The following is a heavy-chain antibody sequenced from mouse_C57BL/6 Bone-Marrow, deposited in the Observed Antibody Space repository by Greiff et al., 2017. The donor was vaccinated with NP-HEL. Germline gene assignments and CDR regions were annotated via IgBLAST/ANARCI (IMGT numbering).Heavy chain of an antibody. Sequence: EVQLQQSGPELVKPGASVKIPCKASGYTFTDYNMDWVKQSHGKSLEWIGDINPNNGGTIYNQKFKGKATLTVDKSSTTAYMALRSLTSEDTVVYFCAIREYIKFFDYWGQGTTLPVSS. CDR3: AIREYIKFFDY. J-gene: IGHJ2*01. CDR1: GYTFTDYN. D-gene: IGHD1-1*01. V-gene: IGHV1-18*01. CDR2: INPNNGGT.